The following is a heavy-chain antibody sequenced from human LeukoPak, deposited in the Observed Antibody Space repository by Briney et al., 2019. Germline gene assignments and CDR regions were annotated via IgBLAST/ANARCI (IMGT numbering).Heavy chain of an antibody. Sequence: GGSLRLSCAASGFTFSSYWMHWVRQAPGKGLVWVSRINSDESRTTYADSVKGRFTISRDNAKNTLYLQMNSLRAEDTAVYYCAKDSYSASRITIFGVVTQTYYFDYWGQGTLVTVSS. V-gene: IGHV3-74*01. D-gene: IGHD3-3*01. CDR2: INSDESRT. CDR3: AKDSYSASRITIFGVVTQTYYFDY. J-gene: IGHJ4*02. CDR1: GFTFSSYW.